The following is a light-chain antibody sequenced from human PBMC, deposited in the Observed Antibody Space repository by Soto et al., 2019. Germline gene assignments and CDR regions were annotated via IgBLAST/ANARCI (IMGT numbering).Light chain of an antibody. CDR1: QSVSSSY. J-gene: IGKJ5*01. V-gene: IGKV3-20*01. CDR3: QQYDSSPPIT. Sequence: EIVLTQSLGTLSLSPGERDTLSCRDSQSVSSSYLAWYQQKPGQAPRLLIYGASSRATGIPDRFSGSGSGTDFTLTISSLEPEDFAVYYCQQYDSSPPITFGQGTRLEIK. CDR2: GAS.